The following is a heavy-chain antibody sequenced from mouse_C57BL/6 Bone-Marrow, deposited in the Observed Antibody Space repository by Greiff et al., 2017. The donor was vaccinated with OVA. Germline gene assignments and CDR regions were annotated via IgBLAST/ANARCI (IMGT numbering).Heavy chain of an antibody. CDR2: INSDGGST. J-gene: IGHJ4*01. Sequence: VQLKESGGGLVQPGESLKLSCESNEYEFPSHDMSWVRQTPEQRLELVAAINSDGGSTYYPDTMESRFILSTDNTKKTLYLQMSSLRSEDSVLYDCARAPAYDTGYYAMAYWGQGTLVTVSS. CDR1: EYEFPSHD. V-gene: IGHV5-2*01. CDR3: ARAPAYDTGYYAMAY. D-gene: IGHD2-12*01.